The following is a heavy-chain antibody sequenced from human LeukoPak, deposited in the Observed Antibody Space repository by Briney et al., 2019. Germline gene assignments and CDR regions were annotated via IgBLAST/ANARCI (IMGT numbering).Heavy chain of an antibody. V-gene: IGHV1-69*04. CDR1: GGTFSSYT. CDR3: ARDMYSSGWPTLFDY. CDR2: IIPILGIA. D-gene: IGHD6-19*01. Sequence: GASVKVSCKASGGTFSSYTISWVRQAPGQGLEWMGRIIPILGIANYAQKFQGRVTSTADKSTSTAYMELSSLRSEDTAVYYCARDMYSSGWPTLFDYWGQGTLVSVSS. J-gene: IGHJ4*02.